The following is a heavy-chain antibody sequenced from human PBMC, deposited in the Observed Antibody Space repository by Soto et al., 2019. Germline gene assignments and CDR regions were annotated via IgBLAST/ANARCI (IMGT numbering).Heavy chain of an antibody. Sequence: ASVKVSCKASGYAFTGYYMHWVRQAPGQGLELMGWINPNSGGTNYAQKFQGRVTMTRDTSISTAYMELSRLRSDDTAVYYCARGDVLRFLEWFKNYYYGMDVWGQGTTVTV. V-gene: IGHV1-2*02. CDR3: ARGDVLRFLEWFKNYYYGMDV. CDR2: INPNSGGT. D-gene: IGHD3-3*01. CDR1: GYAFTGYY. J-gene: IGHJ6*02.